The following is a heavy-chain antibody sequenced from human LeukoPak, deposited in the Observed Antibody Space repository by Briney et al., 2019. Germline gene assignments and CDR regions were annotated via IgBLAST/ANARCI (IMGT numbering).Heavy chain of an antibody. CDR3: AKAYSGSSFDAFDI. CDR2: ISYDGSNK. CDR1: GFTFSSYG. Sequence: HAGGSLRLSCAASGFTFSSYGMHWVRQAPGKGLEWVAVISYDGSNKYYADSVKGRFTISRDNSKNTLYLQMNSLRAEDTAVYYCAKAYSGSSFDAFDIWGQGTMVTVSS. J-gene: IGHJ3*02. D-gene: IGHD1-26*01. V-gene: IGHV3-30*18.